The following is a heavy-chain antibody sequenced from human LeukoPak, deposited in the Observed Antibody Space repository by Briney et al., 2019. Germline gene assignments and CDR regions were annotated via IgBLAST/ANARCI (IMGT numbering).Heavy chain of an antibody. Sequence: GRSLRLSCAASGFTFSSYAMHWVRQAPGKGLEWVAVISYDGSNKYYADSVKGRFTISRDNSKNTLYLQMNSLRAEDTAVYYCARGDDAYGSGSYYRSIDYWGQGTLVTVSS. J-gene: IGHJ4*02. CDR3: ARGDDAYGSGSYYRSIDY. V-gene: IGHV3-30-3*01. D-gene: IGHD3-10*01. CDR1: GFTFSSYA. CDR2: ISYDGSNK.